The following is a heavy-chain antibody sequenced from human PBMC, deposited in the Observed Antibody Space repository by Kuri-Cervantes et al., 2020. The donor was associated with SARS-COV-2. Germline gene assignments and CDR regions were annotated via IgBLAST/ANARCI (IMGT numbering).Heavy chain of an antibody. Sequence: ASVKVSCKASGGTFSSYAISWVRQAPGQGLEWMGWINPKSGDSSYAQKFQGRVTMTRATSINTVYMELSTLRSDDTAVYFCVKDVVSTFCAWGNCYISSYMDVWGRGTTVTVSS. V-gene: IGHV1-2*02. J-gene: IGHJ6*03. CDR1: GGTFSSYA. CDR2: INPKSGDS. CDR3: VKDVVSTFCAWGNCYISSYMDV. D-gene: IGHD2-2*02.